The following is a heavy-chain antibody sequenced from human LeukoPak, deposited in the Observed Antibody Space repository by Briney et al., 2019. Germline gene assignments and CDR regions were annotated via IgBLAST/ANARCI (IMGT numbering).Heavy chain of an antibody. J-gene: IGHJ6*03. CDR1: GGSMSSYY. CDR2: IYDSGRT. D-gene: IGHD1-26*01. V-gene: IGHV4-59*01. CDR3: ARDPYSGTYGDTYYYYMDV. Sequence: PSETLSLTCTVSGGSMSSYYWSWLRQPPGKGLEWIGYIYDSGRTDYNPSLKSRVTISIDTSNNQFSLKLTSVTPADTAVYYCARDPYSGTYGDTYYYYMDVWGKGTTVTISS.